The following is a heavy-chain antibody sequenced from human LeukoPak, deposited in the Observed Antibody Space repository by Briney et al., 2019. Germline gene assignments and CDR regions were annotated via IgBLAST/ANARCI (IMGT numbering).Heavy chain of an antibody. CDR3: AKDLLHHGYNPDY. CDR1: GFTFSSYA. Sequence: GGSLRLSWAASGFTFSSYAMSWVRQAPGKGLEWVSAISGSVGSTYYADSVKGRFTISRDNSKNTLYLQMNSLRAEDTAVYYCAKDLLHHGYNPDYWGQGTLVTVSS. V-gene: IGHV3-23*01. CDR2: ISGSVGST. J-gene: IGHJ4*02. D-gene: IGHD5-24*01.